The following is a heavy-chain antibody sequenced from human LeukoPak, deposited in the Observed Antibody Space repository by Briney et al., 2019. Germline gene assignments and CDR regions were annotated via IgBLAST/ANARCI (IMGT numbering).Heavy chain of an antibody. V-gene: IGHV1-2*02. D-gene: IGHD2-21*01. CDR1: EYTFTGYY. CDR3: ARWAVDGGTYSPFDY. J-gene: IGHJ4*02. Sequence: GASVKVSCKASEYTFTGYYMHWVRQAPGQGLEWMGWINPNSGGTNYAQKFQGRVTMTRDTSISTAYMELSRLTSDDTAVYYCARWAVDGGTYSPFDYWGQGTLVTVSS. CDR2: INPNSGGT.